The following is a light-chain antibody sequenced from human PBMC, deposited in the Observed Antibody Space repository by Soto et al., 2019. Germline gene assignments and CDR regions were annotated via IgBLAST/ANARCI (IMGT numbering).Light chain of an antibody. Sequence: DIQMTQSPSSLSASVGDRVTITCRASQGISNYLAWYQQKPGKVPKLLIYAASTLQSGVPSRVSGSGSGTDFTLTISILQPEDVATYYCQKYNSVPLTFGGGTKVEIK. CDR2: AAS. CDR3: QKYNSVPLT. V-gene: IGKV1-27*01. CDR1: QGISNY. J-gene: IGKJ4*01.